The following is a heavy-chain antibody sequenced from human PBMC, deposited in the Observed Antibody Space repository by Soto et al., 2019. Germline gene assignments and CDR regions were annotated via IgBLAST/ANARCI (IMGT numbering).Heavy chain of an antibody. CDR2: ISYSGTT. J-gene: IGHJ4*02. V-gene: IGHV4-59*01. CDR3: AKDFNYYGRGTLIIES. D-gene: IGHD3-10*02. CDR1: GGSISSYY. Sequence: SETLSLTCTVSGGSISSYYWSWIRQPPGKRLEWIAYISYSGTTNYNPSLKSRVTISLDTSNNQLSLKMTSVTAADTAMYYCAKDFNYYGRGTLIIESWRLGTLVTVSS.